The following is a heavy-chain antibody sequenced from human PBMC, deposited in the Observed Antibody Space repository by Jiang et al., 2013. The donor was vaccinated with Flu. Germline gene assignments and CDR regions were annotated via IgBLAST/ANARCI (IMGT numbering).Heavy chain of an antibody. CDR3: SRGKNFNDV. CDR1: GYTFTSYT. J-gene: IGHJ6*02. CDR2: INTDTGNP. V-gene: IGHV7-4-1*02. D-gene: IGHD2/OR15-2a*01. Sequence: QSGSELKKPGASVKVSCRASGYTFTSYTMNWVRQAPGQGLEWMGWINTDTGNPTYAQGFTGRFVFSLDTSVSTAYLQINALKTDDTAIYYCSRGKNFNDVWGQGTTVTVSS.